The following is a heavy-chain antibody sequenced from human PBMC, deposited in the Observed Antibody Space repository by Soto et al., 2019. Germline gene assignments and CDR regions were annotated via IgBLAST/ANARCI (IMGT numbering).Heavy chain of an antibody. CDR3: ASLTGTTSYYYGMDV. CDR2: IDPSDSYT. CDR1: GYSFTSYW. Sequence: LKISCKGSGYSFTSYWISWVRQMPGKGLEWMGRIDPSDSYTNYSPSFQGHVTISADKSISTAYLQWSSLKASDTAMYYCASLTGTTSYYYGMDVWGQGTTVTVSS. V-gene: IGHV5-10-1*01. D-gene: IGHD1-7*01. J-gene: IGHJ6*02.